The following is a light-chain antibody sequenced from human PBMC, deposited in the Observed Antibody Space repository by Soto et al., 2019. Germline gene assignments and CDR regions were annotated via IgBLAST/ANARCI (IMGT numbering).Light chain of an antibody. CDR2: GAS. Sequence: EIVLTQSPGTLSLSPGERATLSCRASQSVSSSYLAWYQQKPGKAPRLLINGASSRDTGIPDRFSGSGCGVDFTLTISRLEPEDIAVYYCQQYGSSSYPFGQGTNLEIK. J-gene: IGKJ2*01. V-gene: IGKV3-20*01. CDR3: QQYGSSSYP. CDR1: QSVSSSY.